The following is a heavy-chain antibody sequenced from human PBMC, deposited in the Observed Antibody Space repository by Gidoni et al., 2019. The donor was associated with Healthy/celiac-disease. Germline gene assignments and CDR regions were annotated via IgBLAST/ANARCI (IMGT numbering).Heavy chain of an antibody. V-gene: IGHV3-33*01. J-gene: IGHJ6*02. CDR1: GFTFSSYG. Sequence: QVQLVESGGGVVQPGRSLRLSCAASGFTFSSYGMHWVRQAPGKGLEWVAVIWYDGSNKYYADSVKGRFTISRDNSKNTLYLQMNSLRAEDTAVYYCARGCSSTSCYNYYYGMDVWGQGTTVTVSS. D-gene: IGHD2-2*02. CDR3: ARGCSSTSCYNYYYGMDV. CDR2: IWYDGSNK.